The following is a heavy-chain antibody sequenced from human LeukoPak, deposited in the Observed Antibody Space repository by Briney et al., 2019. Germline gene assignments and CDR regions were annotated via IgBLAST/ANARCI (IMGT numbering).Heavy chain of an antibody. V-gene: IGHV4-39*07. D-gene: IGHD2-15*01. CDR2: IYYSGST. J-gene: IGHJ5*02. CDR1: GGSISSSSYY. Sequence: PSQTLSLTCTVSGGSISSSSYYWGWIRQPPGKGLEWIGSIYYSGSTYYNPSLKSRVTISVDTSKNQFSLKLSSVTAADTAVYYCGLRKDIVAYNWFDPWGQGTLVTVSS. CDR3: GLRKDIVAYNWFDP.